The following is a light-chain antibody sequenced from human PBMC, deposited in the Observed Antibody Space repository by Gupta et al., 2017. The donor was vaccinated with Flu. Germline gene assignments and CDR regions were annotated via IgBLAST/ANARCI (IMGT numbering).Light chain of an antibody. CDR2: GAS. Sequence: GDRVVITWRASQTGGISGNWYQQKPGQAPKLLIYGASSVQSRVPSIISSRCSVTYFTLASSSLQQEDFAVYYWQQTYSIWYTFGQGTTLEI. J-gene: IGKJ2*01. CDR1: QTGGIS. V-gene: IGKV1-39*01. CDR3: QQTYSIWYT.